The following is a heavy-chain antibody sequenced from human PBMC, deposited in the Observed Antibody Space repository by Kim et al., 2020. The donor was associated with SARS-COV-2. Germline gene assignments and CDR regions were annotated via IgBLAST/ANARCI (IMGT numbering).Heavy chain of an antibody. CDR1: GFSLFSRGMC. V-gene: IGHV2-70*11. D-gene: IGHD1-7*01. CDR3: ARLRGTGTTRSQSYCSYLDV. CDR2: IDWDDDK. J-gene: IGHJ6*03. Sequence: SGPTLVNPTQTLTLFCTFSGFSLFSRGMCVTWIRQPPGKALEWLARIDWDDDKYYNKSLKTRLTISKDTSKNQVVLTMTNMDPVDTATYYCARLRGTGTTRSQSYCSYLDVWGKGTTVTVSS.